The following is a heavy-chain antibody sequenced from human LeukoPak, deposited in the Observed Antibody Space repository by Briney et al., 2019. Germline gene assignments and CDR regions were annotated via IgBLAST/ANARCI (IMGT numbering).Heavy chain of an antibody. CDR2: IYHSGST. D-gene: IGHD1-26*01. V-gene: IGHV4-30-2*01. J-gene: IGHJ3*02. Sequence: PSETLSLTCAVSGGSISSGGYSWSWIRQPPGKGLEWIGYIYHSGSTYYNPSLKSRVTISVDRSKNQFPLKLSSVTAADTAVYYCARDPNPREGAFDIWGQGTMVTVSS. CDR3: ARDPNPREGAFDI. CDR1: GGSISSGGYS.